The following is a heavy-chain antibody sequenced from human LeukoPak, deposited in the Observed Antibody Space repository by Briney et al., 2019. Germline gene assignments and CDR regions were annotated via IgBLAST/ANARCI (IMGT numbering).Heavy chain of an antibody. CDR2: MKQGGSEK. CDR1: GFTFSNYC. V-gene: IGHV3-7*01. Sequence: PGGSLRLSCAASGFTFSNYCMNWVRQAPGKGLEWVANMKQGGSEKFFVGSTRGRFTISRDNAKKSLYLQMNSLRAEDTAVYYCARMSSSGYFLWGQGALVTVAS. J-gene: IGHJ4*02. CDR3: ARMSSSGYFL. D-gene: IGHD3-22*01.